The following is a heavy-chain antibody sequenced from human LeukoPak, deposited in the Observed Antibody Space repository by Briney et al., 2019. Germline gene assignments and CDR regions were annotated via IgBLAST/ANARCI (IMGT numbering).Heavy chain of an antibody. CDR3: AESGWGAPYDIFTGYYWGYYYYYMDV. V-gene: IGHV3-23*01. CDR1: GFTFSSYG. Sequence: PGGSLRLSCAASGFTFSSYGMSWVRQAPGKGLEWVSAISGSGGSTYYADSVKGRFTISRDNSKNTLYLQMNSLRAEDTAVYYCAESGWGAPYDIFTGYYWGYYYYYMDVWGKGTTVTISS. CDR2: ISGSGGST. J-gene: IGHJ6*03. D-gene: IGHD3-9*01.